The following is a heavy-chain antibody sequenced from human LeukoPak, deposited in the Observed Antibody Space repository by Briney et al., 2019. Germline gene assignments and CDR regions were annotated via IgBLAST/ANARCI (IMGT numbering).Heavy chain of an antibody. CDR2: ISSSGSTI. Sequence: GGSLRLSCAASGFTFSSYEMNWVRQAQGKGLEWVSYISSSGSTIYYADSVKGRFTISRDNAKNSLYLQMNSLRAEDTAVYYCARGFPTMVRGVIIRPDAFDIWGQGTMVTVSS. D-gene: IGHD3-10*01. V-gene: IGHV3-48*03. CDR1: GFTFSSYE. J-gene: IGHJ3*02. CDR3: ARGFPTMVRGVIIRPDAFDI.